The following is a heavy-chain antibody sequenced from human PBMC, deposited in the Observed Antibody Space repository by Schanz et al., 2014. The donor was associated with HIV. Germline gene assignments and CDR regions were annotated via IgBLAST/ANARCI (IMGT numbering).Heavy chain of an antibody. CDR1: GFTFSDYY. J-gene: IGHJ1*01. Sequence: QVQLVESGGGLVKAGGSLRLSCAASGFTFSDYYMNWIRQAPGKGLEWVSYISSGGTTIYYADSVKGRFTVSRDNAKNSLYLQMKSLRAEDTAVYYCAKGGSDWTPGPIWCQHWGQGTLVTVSS. CDR2: ISSGGTTI. CDR3: AKGGSDWTPGPIWCQH. V-gene: IGHV3-11*01. D-gene: IGHD6-19*01.